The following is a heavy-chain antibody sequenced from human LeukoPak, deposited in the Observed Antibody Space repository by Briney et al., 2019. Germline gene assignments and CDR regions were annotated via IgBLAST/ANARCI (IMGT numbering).Heavy chain of an antibody. CDR3: ARDRWFDC. Sequence: SETLSLTCTVSGDSFTTNYWSWVRQSPGEGLEWIGYIIYSGSTTYNPSVTSRVTISLDTSKNQFSLKLSSVTAADTAVYYFARDRWFDCWGQGTLVTVSS. CDR2: IIYSGST. CDR1: GDSFTTNY. J-gene: IGHJ5*01. V-gene: IGHV4-59*01.